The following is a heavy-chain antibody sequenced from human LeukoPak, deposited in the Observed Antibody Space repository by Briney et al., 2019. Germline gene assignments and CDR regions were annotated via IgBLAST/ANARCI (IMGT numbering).Heavy chain of an antibody. V-gene: IGHV3-30-3*01. J-gene: IGHJ4*02. D-gene: IGHD2/OR15-2a*01. CDR3: ARDRNRVRPKYYFDY. Sequence: GGSLRLSCAASGFTFSSYAMHWVRQAPGKGLEWVAVISYDGSNKYYADSVKGRFTISRDNSKNTLYLQMNSLRAEDTAVYYCARDRNRVRPKYYFDYWGQGTLVTVSS. CDR1: GFTFSSYA. CDR2: ISYDGSNK.